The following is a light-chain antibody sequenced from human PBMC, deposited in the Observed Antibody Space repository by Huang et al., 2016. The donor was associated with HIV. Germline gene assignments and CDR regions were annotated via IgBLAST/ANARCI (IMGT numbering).Light chain of an antibody. CDR1: QSVSSN. CDR3: QQYNNWPPGT. CDR2: GAS. J-gene: IGKJ1*01. Sequence: EIVLTQSPATLSVSPGERATLSCRASQSVSSNLAWYQQKPGQAPGLVIYGASTRAAGIPARFSGSGSGTEFTLTISSLQSEDFAFYYCQQYNNWPPGTFGQGTKVEIK. V-gene: IGKV3-15*01.